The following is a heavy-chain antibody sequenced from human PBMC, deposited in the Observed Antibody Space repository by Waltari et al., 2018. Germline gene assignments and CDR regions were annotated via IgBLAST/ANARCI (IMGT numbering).Heavy chain of an antibody. CDR1: GGPITSGRYY. CDR2: TYTSGST. V-gene: IGHV4-61*02. J-gene: IGHJ6*02. CDR3: ARGTYSYGFGNYYYHYGMDA. Sequence: QVQLQQSGPGLVKSSQTLSLTCTVSGGPITSGRYYWTWIRQPAGKGLEWIGRTYTSGSTNYNPSFESRVTISVDTSKDQFSLKLSSVTAADTAVYFCARGTYSYGFGNYYYHYGMDAWGQGTTVTVSS. D-gene: IGHD5-18*01.